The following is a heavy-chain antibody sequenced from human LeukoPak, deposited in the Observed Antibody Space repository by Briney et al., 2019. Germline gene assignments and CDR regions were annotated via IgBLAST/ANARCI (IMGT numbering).Heavy chain of an antibody. V-gene: IGHV4-34*01. CDR3: ARSDCSGGSCYWYYYGMDV. CDR2: TNHSGST. D-gene: IGHD2-15*01. Sequence: SETLSLTCAVYGGSFSGYYWSWIRQPPGKGLEWIGETNHSGSTNYNPSLKSRVTISVDTSKNQFSLKLSSVTAADTAVYYCARSDCSGGSCYWYYYGMDVWGQGTTVTVSS. J-gene: IGHJ6*02. CDR1: GGSFSGYY.